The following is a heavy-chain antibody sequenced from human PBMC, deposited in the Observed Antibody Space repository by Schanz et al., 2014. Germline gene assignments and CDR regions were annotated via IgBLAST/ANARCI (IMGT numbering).Heavy chain of an antibody. V-gene: IGHV1-46*03. CDR2: INPSGGST. Sequence: QVQLVQSGAEVKKPGVSVKVSCKASGYTFTTYYIHWVRQAPGQGLEWMGKINPSGGSTSYAQKFQGRVTMTRDTSTSTVYMELSSLRSEDTAVYFCARGPSTGAFDIWGQGTMVTVSS. CDR3: ARGPSTGAFDI. J-gene: IGHJ3*02. CDR1: GYTFTTYY.